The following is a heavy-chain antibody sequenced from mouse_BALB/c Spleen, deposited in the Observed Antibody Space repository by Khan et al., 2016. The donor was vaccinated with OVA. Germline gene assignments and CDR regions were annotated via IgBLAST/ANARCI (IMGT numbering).Heavy chain of an antibody. V-gene: IGHV5-6*01. J-gene: IGHJ3*01. D-gene: IGHD1-1*01. CDR1: GFTFSTYG. CDR3: ARRAYYYDSEGFAY. Sequence: VQLKESGGDLVKPGGSLKLSCAASGFTFSTYGMSWVRQTPDKRLEWVATVSTGGGYTYYPDSVKGRFTISRDNAKNPLYLQMSSPKSEETAMFYCARRAYYYDSEGFAYWGQGTLVTVSA. CDR2: VSTGGGYT.